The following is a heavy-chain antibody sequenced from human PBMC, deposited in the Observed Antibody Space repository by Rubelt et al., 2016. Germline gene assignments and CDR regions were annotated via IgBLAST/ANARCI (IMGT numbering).Heavy chain of an antibody. CDR2: ISVSNGNT. CDR1: GYTFTSYG. Sequence: QVQLVQSGAEVKKPGASVKVSCKASGYTFTSYGISWVRQAPGQGLEWMGWISVSNGNTNYAQKLQGRVTMTTDTSTSTAYMELRSLRSDDTAVYYCARDGAFPLGSGFEKRSDYWGQGTLVTVSS. J-gene: IGHJ4*02. CDR3: ARDGAFPLGSGFEKRSDY. D-gene: IGHD3-10*01. V-gene: IGHV1-18*01.